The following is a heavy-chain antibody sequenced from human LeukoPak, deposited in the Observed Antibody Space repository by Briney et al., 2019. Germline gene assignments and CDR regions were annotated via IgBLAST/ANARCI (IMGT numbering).Heavy chain of an antibody. CDR2: IRSKAYGGTT. V-gene: IGHV3-49*04. Sequence: GGSLRLSCAASGFTFNNAWMSWVRQAPGKGLEWVGFIRSKAYGGTTEYAASVKGRFTISRDDSKSTAYLQMNSLKTEDTAVYYCSSRQIVVGPAAFNDYWGQGTLVTVSS. CDR3: SSRQIVVGPAAFNDY. J-gene: IGHJ4*02. CDR1: GFTFNNAW. D-gene: IGHD2-2*01.